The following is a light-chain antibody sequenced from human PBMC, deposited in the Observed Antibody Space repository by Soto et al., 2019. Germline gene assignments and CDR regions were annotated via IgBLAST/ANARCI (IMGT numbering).Light chain of an antibody. V-gene: IGKV1-5*03. Sequence: DIQMTQSPSTLSGSVGDRVTITCRASQTISSWLAWYQQKPGKAPNLLIYKASTLKSGLPSRFSGSGSGTEFTLTISSLQPDDFATYYCQHYNSYSEAFGQGTKVDIK. CDR3: QHYNSYSEA. CDR2: KAS. CDR1: QTISSW. J-gene: IGKJ1*01.